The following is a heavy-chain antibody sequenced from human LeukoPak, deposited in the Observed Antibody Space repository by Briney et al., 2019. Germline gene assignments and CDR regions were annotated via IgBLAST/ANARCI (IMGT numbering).Heavy chain of an antibody. Sequence: GASVKVSCKASGYTFTSYGISWVRQAPGQGLEWMGWISAYNGNTNYAQKLQGRVTMTTYTSTSTAYMELRSLRSDDTAVYYCARDLDTAYYYYYMDVWGKGTTVTISS. D-gene: IGHD5-18*01. CDR2: ISAYNGNT. CDR3: ARDLDTAYYYYYMDV. V-gene: IGHV1-18*01. J-gene: IGHJ6*03. CDR1: GYTFTSYG.